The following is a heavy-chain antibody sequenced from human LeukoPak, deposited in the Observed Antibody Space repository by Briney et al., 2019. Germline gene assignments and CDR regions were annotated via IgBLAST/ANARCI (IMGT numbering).Heavy chain of an antibody. V-gene: IGHV4-59*01. J-gene: IGHJ4*02. D-gene: IGHD2-15*01. CDR1: GGSISSYY. CDR3: ARDCSGGSCSRHLDY. CDR2: IYYSGST. Sequence: SETLSLTCTVSGGSISSYYWSWIRQPPGKGLEWIGYIYYSGSTNYNPSLKSRVTISVDTSKNQFSLKLSSVTAADTAVYYCARDCSGGSCSRHLDYWGQGTLVTVSS.